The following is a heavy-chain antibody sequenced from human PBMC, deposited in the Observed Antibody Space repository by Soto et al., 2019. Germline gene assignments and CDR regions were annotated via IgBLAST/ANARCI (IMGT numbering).Heavy chain of an antibody. J-gene: IGHJ4*02. CDR3: WGRAIPIDY. D-gene: IGHD2-2*02. Sequence: GSLRLSCAASGFTFISYGMHWVRQAPGKGLEWVAVISYDGSNKYYADSVKGRFTISRDNYKNTLYLQMNSLRAEDTAVYYCWGRAIPIDYWGQGTLVTVSS. CDR2: ISYDGSNK. CDR1: GFTFISYG. V-gene: IGHV3-30*03.